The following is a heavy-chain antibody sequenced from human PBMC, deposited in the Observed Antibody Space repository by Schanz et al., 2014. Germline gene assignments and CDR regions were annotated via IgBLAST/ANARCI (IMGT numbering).Heavy chain of an antibody. J-gene: IGHJ2*01. CDR1: GFTFSSYA. Sequence: EVQLLESGGGLVQPGGSLRLSCAASGFTFSSYAMSWVRQAPGKGLEWVSAILGLASTTYYADSVKGRFTISRDNAKNTLYLQMNSLRAEDTAVYFCAKDLGVDCGDGCFNWYFDLWGRGTLVTVSS. CDR3: AKDLGVDCGDGCFNWYFDL. CDR2: ILGLASTT. V-gene: IGHV3-23*01. D-gene: IGHD2-21*02.